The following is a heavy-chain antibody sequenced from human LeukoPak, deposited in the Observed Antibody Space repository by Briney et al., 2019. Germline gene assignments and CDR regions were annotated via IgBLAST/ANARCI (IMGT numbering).Heavy chain of an antibody. CDR3: AKDFNYGSGSYYDY. D-gene: IGHD3-10*01. J-gene: IGHJ4*02. Sequence: GGSLRLSCAASGFTFSSYTMSWVRQAPGKGLEWVSAISGSGGSTFYTDSVKGRFTISRDNSKNTLYLQMDSLRAEDTAVYYCAKDFNYGSGSYYDYWGQGTLVTVSS. CDR2: ISGSGGST. CDR1: GFTFSSYT. V-gene: IGHV3-23*01.